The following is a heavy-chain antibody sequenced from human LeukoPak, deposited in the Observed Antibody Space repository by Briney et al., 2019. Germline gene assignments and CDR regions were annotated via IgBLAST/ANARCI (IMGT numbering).Heavy chain of an antibody. CDR2: INHSGST. CDR1: GGSFSGYY. D-gene: IGHD6-13*01. CDR3: ARAFSSSWPFDY. J-gene: IGHJ4*02. Sequence: PSETLSLTCAVYGGSFSGYYWSWIRQPPGKGLEWIGEINHSGSTNYNPSLESRVTISVDTSKTQFSLKLSSVTAADTAVYYCARAFSSSWPFDYWGQGNLVTVSS. V-gene: IGHV4-34*01.